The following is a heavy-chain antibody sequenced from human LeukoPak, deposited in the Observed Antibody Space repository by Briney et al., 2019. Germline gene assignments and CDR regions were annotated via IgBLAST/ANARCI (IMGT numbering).Heavy chain of an antibody. J-gene: IGHJ6*03. CDR3: SSLNVYYYYMDV. CDR2: IYYRRST. CDR1: GGSISSSSYY. V-gene: IGHV4-39*01. Sequence: PSETVSLTCTVSGGSISSSSYYWGRLRQPPGKGLEWIVSIYYRRSTYYNASLKSRVTISVDTSKNQFSLKLSSVTAADTAVYYCSSLNVYYYYMDVWGKGTTVTVSS.